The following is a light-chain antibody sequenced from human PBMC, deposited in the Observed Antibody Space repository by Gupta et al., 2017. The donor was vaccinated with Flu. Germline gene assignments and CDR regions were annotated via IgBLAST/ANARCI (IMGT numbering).Light chain of an antibody. CDR2: RNN. CDR3: AAWDDSLSGV. J-gene: IGLJ3*02. V-gene: IGLV1-47*01. Sequence: SVLTQPPSASGTPGQRVTISCSGSSSNIGSNYVYWYQQLPGTAPKLLIYRNNQRPSGVPDRFSGSKSGTSASLAIRGLRSEDEADYYCAAWDDSLSGVFGGGTKLTVL. CDR1: SSNIGSNY.